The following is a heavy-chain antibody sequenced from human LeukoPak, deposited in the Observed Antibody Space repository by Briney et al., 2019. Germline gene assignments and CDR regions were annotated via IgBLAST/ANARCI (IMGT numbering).Heavy chain of an antibody. CDR2: IYYSGST. D-gene: IGHD6-13*01. Sequence: SETLSLTCTVSGGSISSGDYYWSWIRQPPGKGLEWIGYIYYSGSTYYNPSLKSRVTISVDTSKNQFSLKLSSVTAADTAVYYCATPSDRQLADRVAFDIWGQGTMVTVSS. J-gene: IGHJ3*02. V-gene: IGHV4-30-4*01. CDR3: ATPSDRQLADRVAFDI. CDR1: GGSISSGDYY.